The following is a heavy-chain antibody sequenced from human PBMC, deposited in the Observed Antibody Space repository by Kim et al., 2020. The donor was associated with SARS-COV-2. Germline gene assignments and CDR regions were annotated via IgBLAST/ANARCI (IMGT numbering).Heavy chain of an antibody. CDR2: ISSSGSTI. Sequence: GGSLRLSCAASGFTFSDYYMSWIRQAPGKGLEWVSYISSSGSTIYYADSVKGRFTISRDNAKNTLYLQMNSLRAEDTAVYYCARRYSFVLMVSAIPYFDYWGQGTLVTVSS. CDR3: ARRYSFVLMVSAIPYFDY. D-gene: IGHD2-8*01. J-gene: IGHJ4*02. CDR1: GFTFSDYY. V-gene: IGHV3-11*01.